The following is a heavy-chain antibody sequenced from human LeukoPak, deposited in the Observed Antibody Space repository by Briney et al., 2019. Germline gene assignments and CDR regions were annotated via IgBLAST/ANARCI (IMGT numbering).Heavy chain of an antibody. J-gene: IGHJ4*02. CDR3: TTGNWGPH. CDR1: GFSFSSYA. CDR2: IKRKTDGGTT. Sequence: PGGSLRLSCAASGFSFSSYAMTWARQAPGKGLEWVGRIKRKTDGGTTDYAAPVKGRFTISRDDSKNTLYLQMNSLKTEDTAVYYCTTGNWGPHWGQGTLVTVSS. V-gene: IGHV3-15*01. D-gene: IGHD7-27*01.